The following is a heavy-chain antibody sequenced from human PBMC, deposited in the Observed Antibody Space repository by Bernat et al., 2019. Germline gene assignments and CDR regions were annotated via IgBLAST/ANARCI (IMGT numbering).Heavy chain of an antibody. CDR2: INTDARST. D-gene: IGHD3-16*01. CDR3: AREETRGRDAFDM. Sequence: EVQLVESGGGLVQPGGSLRLSCTASGFTFSSYWMHWVHQAPGKGLVWVSRINTDARSTNYADFVKGRFTISRDNAKNTLYLEMNSLRAEDTAVYYCAREETRGRDAFDMWGQGTMITVSS. CDR1: GFTFSSYW. J-gene: IGHJ3*02. V-gene: IGHV3-74*01.